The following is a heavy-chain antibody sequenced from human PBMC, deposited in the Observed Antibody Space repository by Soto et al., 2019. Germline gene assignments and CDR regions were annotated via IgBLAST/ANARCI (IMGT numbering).Heavy chain of an antibody. CDR3: ARDGGVQGIAAAGTLDY. J-gene: IGHJ4*02. D-gene: IGHD6-13*01. CDR1: GYTFTSYY. V-gene: IGHV1-46*01. Sequence: GASVKVSCKASGYTFTSYYIHWVRQAPGQGLEWMGIINPSGGSTSYAQKFQGRVTMTRDTSTSTVYMELSSLRSEDTAVYYCARDGGVQGIAAAGTLDYWGQGTLVTVSS. CDR2: INPSGGST.